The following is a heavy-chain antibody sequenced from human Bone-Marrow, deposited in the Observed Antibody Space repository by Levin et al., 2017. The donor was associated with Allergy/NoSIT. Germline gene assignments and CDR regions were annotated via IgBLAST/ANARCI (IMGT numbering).Heavy chain of an antibody. CDR1: GFTFRNSA. J-gene: IGHJ2*01. CDR3: ARDLGRRYFDL. CDR2: IWFDGTKE. V-gene: IGHV3-33*01. D-gene: IGHD7-27*01. Sequence: GGSLRLSCAPSGFTFRNSAMHWVRQAPGKGLEWVALIWFDGTKEYYADSLKGRFTISRDNSKNTLYLQMNRLRVDDTAVYYCARDLGRRYFDLWGRGTLVTVSS.